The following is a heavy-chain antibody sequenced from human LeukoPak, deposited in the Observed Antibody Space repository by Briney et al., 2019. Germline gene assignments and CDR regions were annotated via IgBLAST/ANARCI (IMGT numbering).Heavy chain of an antibody. D-gene: IGHD2-15*01. CDR3: TADRVVAAISRFDY. J-gene: IGHJ4*02. CDR2: IKSKTDGGTT. Sequence: GGPLRLSCAASGFTFCNAWMRWVRQAPGEGRECVGRIKSKTDGGTTNYTARVKGRFNISRDESKNTLYLQMKSLKTEDTVVYDCTADRVVAAISRFDYWGQGTLVTVSS. CDR1: GFTFCNAW. V-gene: IGHV3-15*01.